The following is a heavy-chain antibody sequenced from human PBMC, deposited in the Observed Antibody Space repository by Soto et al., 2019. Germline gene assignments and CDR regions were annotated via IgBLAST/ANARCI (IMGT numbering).Heavy chain of an antibody. CDR2: MGPFGRTI. CDR3: ARAVGPYWYYDL. J-gene: IGHJ2*01. V-gene: IGHV3-48*02. CDR1: GFTLGHYS. Sequence: EVQLVEAGGGLLQSEGSLRLSCAASGFTLGHYSMDWVRQAPGKGLEWVSYMGPFGRTIHYADSVKGRFTNFRDNAANSLFLQLNSLSNEDTALYYGARAVGPYWYYDLWVRGTLVTVSS.